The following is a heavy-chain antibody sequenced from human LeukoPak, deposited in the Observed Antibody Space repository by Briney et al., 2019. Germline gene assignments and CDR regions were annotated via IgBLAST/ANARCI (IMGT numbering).Heavy chain of an antibody. CDR3: ARHSYYYDSSGYYLVD. CDR2: IIPIFGIA. D-gene: IGHD3-22*01. CDR1: GGTFSSYA. V-gene: IGHV1-69*04. J-gene: IGHJ4*02. Sequence: SVKVSCKASGGTFSSYAISWVRQAPGQGLEWMGRIIPIFGIANYAQKFQGRVTITADKSTSTAYMELGSLRSEDTAVYYCARHSYYYDSSGYYLVDWGQGTLVTVSS.